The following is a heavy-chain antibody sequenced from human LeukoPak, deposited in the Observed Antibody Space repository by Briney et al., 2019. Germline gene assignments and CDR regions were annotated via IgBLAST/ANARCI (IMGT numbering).Heavy chain of an antibody. CDR1: GGSISSSSYY. D-gene: IGHD6-19*01. CDR3: ARDHGSGWYSYLDD. V-gene: IGHV4-39*02. J-gene: IGHJ4*02. Sequence: SETLSLTCTVSGGSISSSSYYWGWIRQPPGKGLEWIGSIYCSGSTYYNPSLKSRVTISVDTSKNQFSLQLNSVTPEDTAVYYCARDHGSGWYSYLDDWGQGTLVTVSS. CDR2: IYCSGST.